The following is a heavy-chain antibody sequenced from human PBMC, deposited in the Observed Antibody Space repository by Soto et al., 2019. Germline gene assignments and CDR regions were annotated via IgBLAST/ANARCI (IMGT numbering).Heavy chain of an antibody. CDR2: INHSGST. Sequence: ASETLSLSCAVYGGSFSGYYWSWIRQPPGKGLEWIGEINHSGSTNYNPSLKSRVTISVDTSKNQFSLKLSSVTAADTAVYYCARGAGSGSYHSWFDPWGQGTLVTVSS. V-gene: IGHV4-34*01. CDR1: GGSFSGYY. CDR3: ARGAGSGSYHSWFDP. J-gene: IGHJ5*02. D-gene: IGHD3-10*01.